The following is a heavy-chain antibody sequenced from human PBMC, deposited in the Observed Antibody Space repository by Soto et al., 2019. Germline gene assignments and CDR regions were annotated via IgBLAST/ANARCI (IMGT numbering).Heavy chain of an antibody. D-gene: IGHD2-8*01. CDR1: GGSISSGGYY. CDR3: ERAYTYCTNGVCYPGFDY. CDR2: IYYSGST. Sequence: SETLSLTCTVSGGSISSGGYYWSWIRQHPGKGLEWIGDIYYSGSTYYNPSLKSRVTISVDTSKNLFSLKLSSVTAADTAVYYCERAYTYCTNGVCYPGFDYWGQGTMVTVSS. V-gene: IGHV4-31*03. J-gene: IGHJ4*02.